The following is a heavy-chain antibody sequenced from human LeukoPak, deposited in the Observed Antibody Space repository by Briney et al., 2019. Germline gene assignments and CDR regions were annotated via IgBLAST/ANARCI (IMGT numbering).Heavy chain of an antibody. CDR3: AREYDFWSGPHFDY. CDR1: AFTFSSYS. CDR2: ISSSGSSV. Sequence: GGSLRLSCAASAFTFSSYSMNWVRQAPGRGLEWVAYISSSGSSVYYTDSVKGRFTISRDNSKNTLYLQMNSLRAEDTAVYYCAREYDFWSGPHFDYWGQGTQVTVSS. J-gene: IGHJ4*02. D-gene: IGHD3-3*01. V-gene: IGHV3-48*01.